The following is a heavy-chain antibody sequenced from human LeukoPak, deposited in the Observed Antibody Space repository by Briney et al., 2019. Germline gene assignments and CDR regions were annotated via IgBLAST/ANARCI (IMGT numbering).Heavy chain of an antibody. CDR1: GGTFSSYT. J-gene: IGHJ6*04. D-gene: IGHD3-3*01. Sequence: SVKVSCKASGGTFSSYTISWVRQAPGQGLEWMGRIIPILGIANYAQKFQGRVTITADTSTTTAHTALTRRRSEDTAVYYCASGIAKTISIWGKGTTVTVSS. CDR3: ASGIAKTISI. CDR2: IIPILGIA. V-gene: IGHV1-69*02.